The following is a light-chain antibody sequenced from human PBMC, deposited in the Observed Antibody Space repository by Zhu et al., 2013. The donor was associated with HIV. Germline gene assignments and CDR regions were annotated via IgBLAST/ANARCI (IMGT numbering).Light chain of an antibody. J-gene: IGKJ4*01. Sequence: EIVLTQSPGTLSLSPGERATLSCRASQSVSSSYLAWYQQKPGQAPRLLIYGASSRATGIPDRFSGSGSGTDFTLTISRLEPEDFVVYYCQQYGGSPFTFGGGTKVEIK. CDR3: QQYGGSPFT. CDR1: QSVSSSY. V-gene: IGKV3-20*01. CDR2: GAS.